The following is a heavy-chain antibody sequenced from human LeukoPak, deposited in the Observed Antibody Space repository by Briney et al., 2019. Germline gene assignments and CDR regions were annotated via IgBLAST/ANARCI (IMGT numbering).Heavy chain of an antibody. CDR3: AKAALSYGSGSYYNRPDSNYYYYGMDV. J-gene: IGHJ6*02. CDR2: IYSGGST. Sequence: GGSLRLSCAASGFTVSSNYMSWVRQAPGKGLEWVSVIYSGGSTYYADSVKGRFTISRDNSKNTLYLQMNSLRAEDTAVYYCAKAALSYGSGSYYNRPDSNYYYYGMDVWGQGTTVTVSS. V-gene: IGHV3-53*01. D-gene: IGHD3-10*01. CDR1: GFTVSSNY.